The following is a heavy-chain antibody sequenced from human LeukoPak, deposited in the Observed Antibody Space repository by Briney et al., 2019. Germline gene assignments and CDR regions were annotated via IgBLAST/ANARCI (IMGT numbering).Heavy chain of an antibody. Sequence: PSETLPLTCTVSGGSISSYYWSWIRQPPGKGLEWIGYIYYSGSTNYNPSLKSRVTISVDTSKNQFSLKLSSVTAADTAVYYCARLNSSGWYIWFDPWGQGTLVTVSS. CDR2: IYYSGST. V-gene: IGHV4-59*01. CDR1: GGSISSYY. D-gene: IGHD6-19*01. CDR3: ARLNSSGWYIWFDP. J-gene: IGHJ5*02.